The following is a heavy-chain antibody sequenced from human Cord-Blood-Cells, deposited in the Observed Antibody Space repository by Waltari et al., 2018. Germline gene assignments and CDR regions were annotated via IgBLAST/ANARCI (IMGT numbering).Heavy chain of an antibody. J-gene: IGHJ4*02. Sequence: EVQLVESGGGLVQPGGSLRLSCAASGFTFSSYRMHWVRQAPGKGLVWVSRINSDGRSTSYADSVKGRFTISRDNAKNTLYLQMNSLRAEDTAVYYCARATADDFWSGSSFDYWGQGTLVTVSS. D-gene: IGHD3-3*01. V-gene: IGHV3-74*01. CDR1: GFTFSSYR. CDR3: ARATADDFWSGSSFDY. CDR2: INSDGRST.